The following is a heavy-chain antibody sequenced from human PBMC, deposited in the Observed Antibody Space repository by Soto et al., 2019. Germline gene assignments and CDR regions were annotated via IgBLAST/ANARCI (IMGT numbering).Heavy chain of an antibody. CDR3: ATQQLPDGYYYYGMDV. D-gene: IGHD2-2*01. V-gene: IGHV1-3*01. CDR1: GYTFTSYA. Sequence: ASVKVSCKASGYTFTSYAMHWVRQAPGQRLEWMGWINAGNGNTKYSQKFQGRVTITRDTSASTAYMELSSLRSEDTAVYYCATQQLPDGYYYYGMDVWGQGTTVTVS. J-gene: IGHJ6*02. CDR2: INAGNGNT.